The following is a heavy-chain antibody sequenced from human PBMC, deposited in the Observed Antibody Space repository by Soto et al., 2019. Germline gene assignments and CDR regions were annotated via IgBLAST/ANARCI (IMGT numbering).Heavy chain of an antibody. V-gene: IGHV3-11*01. CDR1: GFTFRDNY. CDR2: ITSSGSYR. CDR3: AKNPNYYYYMDV. Sequence: VQLVESGGGLVQPGGSLRLSCAASGFTFRDNYMTWIRQAPGKGLQWISYITSSGSYRHYADSVKGRFTISRDNANNSLYLQMNNLRAEDTAVYYCAKNPNYYYYMDVWGKGTTVIVSS. J-gene: IGHJ6*03.